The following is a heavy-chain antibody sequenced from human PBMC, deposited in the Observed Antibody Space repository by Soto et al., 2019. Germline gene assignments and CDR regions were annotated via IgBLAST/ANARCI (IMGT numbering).Heavy chain of an antibody. CDR3: ARGGGTILAPLP. V-gene: IGHV1-2*02. J-gene: IGHJ5*02. CDR1: GYTFTGYF. Sequence: QVQLEQSGAEVKKPGASVKVSCKASGYTFTGYFMHWVRQAPGQGLEWMGWINPNSGATKYAQKFQGRVTLRRDTSIRTAYMELSGLRSDDTAVYYCARGGGTILAPLPWGQGTLVTVSS. D-gene: IGHD3-3*01. CDR2: INPNSGAT.